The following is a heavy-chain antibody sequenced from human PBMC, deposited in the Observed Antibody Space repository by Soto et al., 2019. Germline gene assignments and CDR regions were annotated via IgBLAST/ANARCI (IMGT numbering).Heavy chain of an antibody. D-gene: IGHD3-10*01. J-gene: IGHJ2*01. CDR2: INHGGTT. V-gene: IGHV4-39*01. CDR3: ARQIGFGRWYFDV. CDR1: GGSIFSSHNF. Sequence: QLQLQESGPGLVKPSETLSLTCTVSGGSIFSSHNFWGWIRQPPGKGLEWIGSINHGGTTYYNPSLLSRVTISVATSKSQLSLKLTSVTVADTAINACARQIGFGRWYFDVWGRGTLVTVSS.